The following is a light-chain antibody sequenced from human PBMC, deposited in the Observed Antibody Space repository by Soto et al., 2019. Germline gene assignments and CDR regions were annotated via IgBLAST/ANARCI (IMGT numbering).Light chain of an antibody. CDR3: QQLNSFPIT. Sequence: DIQLTQAPSFLSASAGDRVTITCRASQVISSYLAWYQQKPGRAPKLLIYAASTLQSGVPSRFSGSGSGTEFTLTITSLQPEDFATYYCQQLNSFPITFGQGRRLEIK. CDR1: QVISSY. V-gene: IGKV1-9*01. CDR2: AAS. J-gene: IGKJ5*01.